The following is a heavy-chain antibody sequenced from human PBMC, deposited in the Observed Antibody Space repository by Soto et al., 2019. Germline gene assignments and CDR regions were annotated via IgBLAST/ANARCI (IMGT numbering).Heavy chain of an antibody. V-gene: IGHV4-59*08. J-gene: IGHJ3*02. Sequence: QVQLQESGPGLVKSSETLSLTCTVSGGSISNSYWSWIRQPPGKGLEWIGFIFRTGSTNYNPSVKSRVTMSVDTYKNQFSLNLRSVTAADTAVYYCARPSKEWLANDAFDIWGQGTMVTVSS. D-gene: IGHD6-19*01. CDR2: IFRTGST. CDR1: GGSISNSY. CDR3: ARPSKEWLANDAFDI.